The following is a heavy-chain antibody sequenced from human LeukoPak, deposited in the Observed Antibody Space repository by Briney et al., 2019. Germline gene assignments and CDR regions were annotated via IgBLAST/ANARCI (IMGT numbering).Heavy chain of an antibody. CDR3: ARSVPHFDY. Sequence: GGSLRLSCAASGFTFSSYAMHWVRQAPGKGLEWVSSISSGSTYIYYADSVKGRFTISRDNAKNSLYLQMNSLRAEDTAVYYCARSVPHFDYWGQGTLVSVPP. CDR2: ISSGSTYI. D-gene: IGHD4-17*01. V-gene: IGHV3-21*01. CDR1: GFTFSSYA. J-gene: IGHJ4*02.